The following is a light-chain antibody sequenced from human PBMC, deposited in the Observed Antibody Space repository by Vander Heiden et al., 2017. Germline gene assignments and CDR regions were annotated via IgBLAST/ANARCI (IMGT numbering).Light chain of an antibody. CDR2: AAS. Sequence: DIQMTQSPSSLSACVGDRVTITCRASQSISSYLNWYQQKPGKAPKLLIYAASSLQSGVPSRFRGTGSGTDFTLTISSLQPEDFATYYCQQSDSTPYTFGQGTKLEIK. CDR3: QQSDSTPYT. V-gene: IGKV1-39*01. J-gene: IGKJ2*01. CDR1: QSISSY.